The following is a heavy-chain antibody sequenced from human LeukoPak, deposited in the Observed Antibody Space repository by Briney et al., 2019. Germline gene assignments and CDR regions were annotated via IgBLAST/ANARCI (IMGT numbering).Heavy chain of an antibody. CDR3: SRGPRRSSWFWVPYHMDV. D-gene: IGHD6-13*01. V-gene: IGHV4-34*01. CDR2: INHSGST. Sequence: SETLSLTCAVYGGSFSGYYWSGLRQPPGKGLEWIGEINHSGSTNYNPSLKSRVTISVDTSKNQFSLKLSSVTAADTAVYYCSRGPRRSSWFWVPYHMDVWGKGTTVTVSS. J-gene: IGHJ6*03. CDR1: GGSFSGYY.